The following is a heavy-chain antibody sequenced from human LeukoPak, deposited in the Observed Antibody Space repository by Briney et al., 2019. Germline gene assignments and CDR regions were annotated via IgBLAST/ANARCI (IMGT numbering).Heavy chain of an antibody. CDR2: IIPILGIA. CDR3: ARGSSSRLNWFDP. Sequence: SVKVSCKASGGTFSSYAISWVRQAPGQGLEWMGRIIPILGIANYAQKFQGRVTITADKFTSTAYMELSSLRSEDTAVYYCARGSSSRLNWFDPWGQGTLVTVSS. J-gene: IGHJ5*02. V-gene: IGHV1-69*04. CDR1: GGTFSSYA. D-gene: IGHD6-13*01.